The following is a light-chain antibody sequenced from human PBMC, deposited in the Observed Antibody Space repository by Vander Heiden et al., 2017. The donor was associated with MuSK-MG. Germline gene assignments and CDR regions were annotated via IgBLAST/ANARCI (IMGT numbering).Light chain of an antibody. CDR2: DVS. CDR3: YSYADTSAV. Sequence: QSALPQPASVSSSPGQSIMLSCTGSSSDVGSYNLVSWFQPHPAHAPMLMIDDVSKRPSGVSNRYSGSKSGTTASLTISGLQTEDEYYYFCYSYADTSAVFGGGTKLTVL. V-gene: IGLV2-23*02. J-gene: IGLJ2*01. CDR1: SSDVGSYNL.